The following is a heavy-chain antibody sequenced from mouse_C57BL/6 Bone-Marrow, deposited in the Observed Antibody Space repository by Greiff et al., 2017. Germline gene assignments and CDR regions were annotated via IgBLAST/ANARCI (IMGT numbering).Heavy chain of an antibody. Sequence: QVQLQQPGAELVKPGASVKMSCKASGYTFTSYWITWVKQRPGQGLEWIGDIYPGSGCTNYNEKFKSKDTLTVDTSSSTAYMQLSSLTSEDSAVYYCSGRVYYGSSRPFDYWGQGTTLTVSS. D-gene: IGHD1-1*01. J-gene: IGHJ2*01. CDR3: SGRVYYGSSRPFDY. CDR1: GYTFTSYW. V-gene: IGHV1-55*01. CDR2: IYPGSGCT.